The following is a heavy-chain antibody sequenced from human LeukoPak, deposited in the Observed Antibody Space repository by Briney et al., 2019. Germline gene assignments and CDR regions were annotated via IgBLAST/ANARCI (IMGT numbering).Heavy chain of an antibody. CDR2: FYASGTT. J-gene: IGHJ3*02. CDR3: ARSALSGLDI. CDR1: GGSINNYY. D-gene: IGHD3-9*01. Sequence: SETLSLTCIMSGGSINNYYWSWIRQPAGKGPEWIGRFYASGTTYYNPALNSRAAVSMDMSKNHFSLKLTSVTAADTAVYYCARSALSGLDIWGQGTMVTVSS. V-gene: IGHV4-4*07.